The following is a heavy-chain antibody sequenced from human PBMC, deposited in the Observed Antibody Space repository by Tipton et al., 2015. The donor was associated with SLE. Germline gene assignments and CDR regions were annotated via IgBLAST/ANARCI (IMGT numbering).Heavy chain of an antibody. D-gene: IGHD3-16*01. Sequence: LRLSCTVSGDSISSYYWSWIRQPPGKGLEWIGYIYYSGITNYNPSLKGRVTISVDTSKNQFSLKLSSVTAADTAVYYCARERVRGSYLEGYFDYWGQGTLVTVSS. CDR2: IYYSGIT. CDR3: ARERVRGSYLEGYFDY. J-gene: IGHJ4*02. CDR1: GDSISSYY. V-gene: IGHV4-59*01.